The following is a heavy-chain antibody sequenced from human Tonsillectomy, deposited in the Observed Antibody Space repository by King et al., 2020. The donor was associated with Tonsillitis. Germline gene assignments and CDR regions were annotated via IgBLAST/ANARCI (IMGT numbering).Heavy chain of an antibody. Sequence: QLQESGPGLVKPSQTLSLICTVSDNSISSSSHYWSWIRQPAGKELEWIGRIYTSGSSNYNPSLNSRVTMSVDTSKNQLSLILSSVTAADTAVYYCARVMSGSSTYGSALDIWGQGTMVTVS. D-gene: IGHD1-26*01. CDR3: ARVMSGSSTYGSALDI. CDR2: IYTSGSS. J-gene: IGHJ3*02. V-gene: IGHV4-61*02. CDR1: DNSISSSSHY.